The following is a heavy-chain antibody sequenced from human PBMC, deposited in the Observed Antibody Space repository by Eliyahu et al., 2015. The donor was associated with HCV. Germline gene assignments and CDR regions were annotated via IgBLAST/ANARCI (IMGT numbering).Heavy chain of an antibody. Sequence: QVQLQQWGAGLLKPSETLSLXXXVXGGSFSGYYWXWIRQPPGKGLEWXGEINHSGSTNYNPSLKSRVTISVDTSKNQFSLKLSSVTAADTAVYYCARVPYLDVWGKGTTVTVSS. CDR1: GGSFSGYY. CDR3: ARVPYLDV. V-gene: IGHV4-34*01. CDR2: INHSGST. D-gene: IGHD3-16*01. J-gene: IGHJ6*04.